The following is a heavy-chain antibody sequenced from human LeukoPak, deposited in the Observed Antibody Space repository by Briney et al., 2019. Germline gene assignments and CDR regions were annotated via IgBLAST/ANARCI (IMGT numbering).Heavy chain of an antibody. Sequence: SETLSLTCTVSGGSISSGGYYWSWIRQHPGKGLEWIGYIYYGGNTYYDPSLKSRVTISLDTSKNQFSLKLSSVTAADTAVYYCARWSKCSGSSCYSGLYWGQGTLVTVSS. D-gene: IGHD2-15*01. CDR2: IYYGGNT. CDR3: ARWSKCSGSSCYSGLY. V-gene: IGHV4-31*03. J-gene: IGHJ4*02. CDR1: GGSISSGGYY.